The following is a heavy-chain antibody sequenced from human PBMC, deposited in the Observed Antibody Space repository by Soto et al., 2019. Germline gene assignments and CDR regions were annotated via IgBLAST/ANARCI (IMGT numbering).Heavy chain of an antibody. CDR1: GFTFSTYA. D-gene: IGHD2-8*01. J-gene: IGHJ6*03. CDR2: ITTSGGNT. CDR3: AGRYCTNGVCYTNYYDYIDV. Sequence: EVQLLESGGGLVQPGGSLRLSCAASGFTFSTYAMNWVRQAPGKGLEWVSTITTSGGNTYYADSVQGRFTISRDNSKNTLYLQMNSMRAEDTAVYYCAGRYCTNGVCYTNYYDYIDVWGKGTTVTVS. V-gene: IGHV3-23*01.